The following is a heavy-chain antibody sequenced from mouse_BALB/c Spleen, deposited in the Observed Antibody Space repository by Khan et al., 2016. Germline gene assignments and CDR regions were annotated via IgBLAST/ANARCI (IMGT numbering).Heavy chain of an antibody. D-gene: IGHD2-10*01. V-gene: IGHV9-1*02. J-gene: IGHJ3*01. CDR1: GYTFTNYG. Sequence: QIQLVQSGPELKKPGETVKISCKASGYTFTNYGMNWVKQAPGKGLKWMGWINTYTGEPTYADDFKGRFAFSLETSASTAYLQINNLKNEDMATXFCARSGTYYGNLAWFAYWGHGTLVTVSA. CDR3: ARSGTYYGNLAWFAY. CDR2: INTYTGEP.